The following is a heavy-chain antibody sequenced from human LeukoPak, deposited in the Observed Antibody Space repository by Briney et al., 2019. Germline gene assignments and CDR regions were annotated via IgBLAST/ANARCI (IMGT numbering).Heavy chain of an antibody. CDR1: EFTFSS. CDR3: AKGSKAVLFTRDHYMDV. D-gene: IGHD6-19*01. CDR2: IRYDGSNK. V-gene: IGHV3-30*02. Sequence: SGGSLRLSCAASEFTFSSMNWVRQAPGKGLEWVAFIRYDGSNKYYADSVRGRFTISRDNSKNTLYLQMNSLRAEDTAVYFCAKGSKAVLFTRDHYMDVWGKGTTVTISS. J-gene: IGHJ6*03.